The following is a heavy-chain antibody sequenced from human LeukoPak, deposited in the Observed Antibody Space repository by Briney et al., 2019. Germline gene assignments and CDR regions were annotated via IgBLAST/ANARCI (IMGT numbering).Heavy chain of an antibody. D-gene: IGHD3-22*01. V-gene: IGHV3-21*01. CDR1: GFTLSNYN. J-gene: IGHJ4*02. Sequence: GGSLRLSCAASGFTLSNYNMNWVRQAPGKGLEWVSSISSSSSYIYYADSVKGRFTISRDNAKNSLYLQMHSLRAEDTAVYYCARDLYRIVVVPHYFDYWGQGTLVTVSS. CDR3: ARDLYRIVVVPHYFDY. CDR2: ISSSSSYI.